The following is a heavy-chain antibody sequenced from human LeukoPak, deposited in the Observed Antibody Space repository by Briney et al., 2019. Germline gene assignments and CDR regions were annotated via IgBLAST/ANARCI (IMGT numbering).Heavy chain of an antibody. J-gene: IGHJ6*02. CDR1: GGSISSGGYY. CDR2: IYYSGST. V-gene: IGHV4-31*03. D-gene: IGHD1-14*01. CDR3: AREYIQNYYYGMDV. Sequence: SETLSLTCTVSGGSISSGGYYWSWIRQHPGKGLEWIGYIYYSGSTYYNPSLKSRVTISADTSKNQFSLKLSSVTAADTAVYYCAREYIQNYYYGMDVWGQGTTVTVSS.